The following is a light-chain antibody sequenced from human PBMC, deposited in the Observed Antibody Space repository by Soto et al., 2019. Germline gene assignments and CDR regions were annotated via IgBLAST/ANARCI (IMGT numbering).Light chain of an antibody. J-gene: IGKJ4*01. V-gene: IGKV3-20*01. CDR2: GAS. CDR1: QSVSSSY. CDR3: QQYGRSPFT. Sequence: EIVLTQSPVTLSLSPLERATLSCIASQSVSSSYLAWYQQKPGQAPRLLIYGASSRATGIPDRFSGSGSGTDFTLTISRLEPEDFAVYYCQQYGRSPFTFGGGTKVDIK.